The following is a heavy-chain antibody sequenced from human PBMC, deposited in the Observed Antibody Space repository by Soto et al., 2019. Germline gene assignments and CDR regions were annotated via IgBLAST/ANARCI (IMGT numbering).Heavy chain of an antibody. D-gene: IGHD4-17*01. CDR1: GYTFTNYG. V-gene: IGHV1-18*01. Sequence: ASVKVSCKASGYTFTNYGFTWVRQAPGQGLECLGWISTYNGNTKYAQKVQGRLTMTTDTSTSTANMELTSLRSDDTALYYCASTTVTASYYYMDVWGKGSTVTVPS. CDR3: ASTTVTASYYYMDV. J-gene: IGHJ6*03. CDR2: ISTYNGNT.